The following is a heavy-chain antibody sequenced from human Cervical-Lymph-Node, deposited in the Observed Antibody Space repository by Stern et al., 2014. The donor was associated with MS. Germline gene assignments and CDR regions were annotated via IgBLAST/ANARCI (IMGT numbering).Heavy chain of an antibody. J-gene: IGHJ4*02. Sequence: EVQLVESGAEVKKPGESLKISCMGSGYTFTNYWIAWVRQMPGKGLEWMGIVYPGDSDTRYNPSFQGQVTMSADKSISTAYLQWSSLKASDTARYYCARPEQILMPRGAIITGTLDSWGQGTLVTVSS. CDR1: GYTFTNYW. D-gene: IGHD1-14*01. CDR3: ARPEQILMPRGAIITGTLDS. CDR2: VYPGDSDT. V-gene: IGHV5-51*03.